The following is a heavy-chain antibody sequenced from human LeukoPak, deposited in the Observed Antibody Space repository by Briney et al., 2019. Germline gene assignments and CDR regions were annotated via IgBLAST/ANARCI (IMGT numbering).Heavy chain of an antibody. CDR1: GYTFTGYY. CDR2: INPNSGGT. Sequence: ASVKVSCKASGYTFTGYYINWVRQAPGQGLEWMGRINPNSGGTNYAQKFQGRVTMTRDTSISTAYMELSRLRSDDTAVYYCARDQETHYDFWSGYREIYYFDYWGQGTLVTVSS. J-gene: IGHJ4*02. V-gene: IGHV1-2*06. D-gene: IGHD3-3*01. CDR3: ARDQETHYDFWSGYREIYYFDY.